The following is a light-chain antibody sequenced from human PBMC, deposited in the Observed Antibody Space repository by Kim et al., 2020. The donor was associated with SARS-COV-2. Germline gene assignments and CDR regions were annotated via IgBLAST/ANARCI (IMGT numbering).Light chain of an antibody. Sequence: SVSPGERATLSCWASQSVGSNLAWYQQKPGQAPRLLIYDASTRATGIPARFSGRGSGTEFTLTISSLQSEDFAIYYCQQYDDWWTFGLGTKVEIK. J-gene: IGKJ1*01. CDR3: QQYDDWWT. CDR2: DAS. CDR1: QSVGSN. V-gene: IGKV3-15*01.